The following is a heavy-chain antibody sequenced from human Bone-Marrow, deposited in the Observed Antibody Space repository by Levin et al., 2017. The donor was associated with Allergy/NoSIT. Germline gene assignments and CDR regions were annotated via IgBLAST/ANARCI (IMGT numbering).Heavy chain of an antibody. CDR2: IYWDDDK. D-gene: IGHD3-16*01. Sequence: KSGPTLVKPTQTLTLTCTFSGFSLTTPRVAVAWVRQPPGKALEWVALIYWDDDKRYSPSLMSRLNVVKDTSNNRVVLTMTGVEPSDAGTYYCAHSPDWGSDVYFDFWGQGALVTVSS. J-gene: IGHJ4*02. V-gene: IGHV2-5*02. CDR3: AHSPDWGSDVYFDF. CDR1: GFSLTTPRVA.